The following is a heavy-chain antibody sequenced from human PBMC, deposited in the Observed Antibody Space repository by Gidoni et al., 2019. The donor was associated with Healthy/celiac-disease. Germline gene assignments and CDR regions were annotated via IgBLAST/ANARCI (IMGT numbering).Heavy chain of an antibody. J-gene: IGHJ4*02. CDR2: IKSKTDGGTT. CDR3: TTDPPDRQWRSGGGSY. Sequence: EVQLVESGGGLVKPGGSLRLSCAASGFPFSHVWMSWVRQAPGKGLEWVGRIKSKTDGGTTDYAAPVKGRFTISRDDSKNTLYLQMNSLKTEDTAVYYCTTDPPDRQWRSGGGSYWGQGTLVTVSS. V-gene: IGHV3-15*01. D-gene: IGHD6-19*01. CDR1: GFPFSHVW.